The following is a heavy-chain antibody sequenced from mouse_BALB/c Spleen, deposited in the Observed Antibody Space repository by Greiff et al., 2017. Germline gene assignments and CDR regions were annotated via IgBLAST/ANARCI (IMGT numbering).Heavy chain of an antibody. CDR3: ARGGVYYGYDDYAMDY. CDR1: GFSLTSYG. D-gene: IGHD2-2*01. J-gene: IGHJ4*01. V-gene: IGHV2-9*02. Sequence: QVQLKQSGPGLVAPSQSLSITCTVSGFSLTSYGVHWVRQPPGKGLEWLGVIWAGGSTNYNSALMSRLSISKDNSKSQVFLKMNSLQTDDTAMYYCARGGVYYGYDDYAMDYWGQGTSVTVSS. CDR2: IWAGGST.